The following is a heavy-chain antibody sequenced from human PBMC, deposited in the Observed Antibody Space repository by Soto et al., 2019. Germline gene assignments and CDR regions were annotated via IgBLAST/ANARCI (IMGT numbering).Heavy chain of an antibody. D-gene: IGHD2-8*02. CDR2: ISSDGGTK. V-gene: IGHV3-30*03. CDR3: TGEVASGY. Sequence: QVQLVESGGGVVQPGRSLRLSCAVSGFTVSSYGMHWVRQAPGKGLEWVAVISSDGGTKFYADSVKGRFTISKDNYRNTRFLEMNSLRGDDMAVYYCTGEVASGYWGQGTLVTVSS. CDR1: GFTVSSYG. J-gene: IGHJ4*02.